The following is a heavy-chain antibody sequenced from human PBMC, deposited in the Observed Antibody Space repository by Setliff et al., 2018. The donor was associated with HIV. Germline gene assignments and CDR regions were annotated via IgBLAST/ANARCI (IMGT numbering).Heavy chain of an antibody. CDR1: GYSISSSYW. Sequence: SETLSLTCVVSGYSISSSYWWGWIRQPPGKGLEWIGWIGYIYKGGSTYYNPSLKSRVTMSEDTSKNQFSLKLRSVTAVDTAVYYCARSALWFGEADWYFDLRGRGTLVTVSS. CDR2: IYKGGST. J-gene: IGHJ2*01. CDR3: ARSALWFGEADWYFDL. V-gene: IGHV4-28*01. D-gene: IGHD3-10*01.